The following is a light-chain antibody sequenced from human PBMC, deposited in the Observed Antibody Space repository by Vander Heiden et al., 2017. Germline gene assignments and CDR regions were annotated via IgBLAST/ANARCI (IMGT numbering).Light chain of an antibody. CDR3: SSYAGSDKAV. Sequence: QSALTQPPSASGSPGQSVTISCTGTSNDIGNYNYVSWYQQYPGKAPKLMIYEVSKRPSGVPDRFSGSKSGNTASLTVSGLQAEDEADYYCSSYAGSDKAVFGGGTQLTGL. CDR2: EVS. V-gene: IGLV2-8*01. CDR1: SNDIGNYNY. J-gene: IGLJ7*01.